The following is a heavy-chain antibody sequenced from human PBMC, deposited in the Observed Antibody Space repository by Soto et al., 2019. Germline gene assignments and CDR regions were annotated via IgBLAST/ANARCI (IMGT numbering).Heavy chain of an antibody. Sequence: EVQLVESGGGLVQPGGSLRLSCAASEFTVSSSYMSWVRQAPGKGLEWASVLFSGGDTYYADSVKGRFVISRDNSKNTLYLQMNGLRAEDTAVYYCARNLHHYESSGRTPSPEYFQHWGQGTLVTVSS. D-gene: IGHD3-22*01. V-gene: IGHV3-66*01. J-gene: IGHJ1*01. CDR1: EFTVSSSY. CDR3: ARNLHHYESSGRTPSPEYFQH. CDR2: LFSGGDT.